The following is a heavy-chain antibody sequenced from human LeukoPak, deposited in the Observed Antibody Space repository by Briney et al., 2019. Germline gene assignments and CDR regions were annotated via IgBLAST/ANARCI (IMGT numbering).Heavy chain of an antibody. CDR2: IYPGDSGT. V-gene: IGHV5-51*01. D-gene: IGHD2-2*01. CDR3: ARHGLSSTNGWYYYMDV. Sequence: GESLKISCKGSGYSFTSYWIGWVRQMPGKGLEWMGIIYPGDSGTRYSPSFQGQATISADKSISTAYLQWSSLKASDTATYYCARHGLSSTNGWYYYMDVWGKGTTVTVSS. J-gene: IGHJ6*03. CDR1: GYSFTSYW.